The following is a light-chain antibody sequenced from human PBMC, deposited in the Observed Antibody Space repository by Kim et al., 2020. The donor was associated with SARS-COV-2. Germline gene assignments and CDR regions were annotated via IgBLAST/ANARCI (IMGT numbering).Light chain of an antibody. CDR2: RDS. Sequence: SYELTQPLSVSVALGQTARITCGGNNIGSKNVHWYQQKPGQAPVLVIYRDSNRPSGIPERFSGSHSVNTATLTISRAHARVAAYFYCHVSSLIPFVF. CDR1: NIGSKN. V-gene: IGLV3-9*01. CDR3: HVSSLIPFV. J-gene: IGLJ1*01.